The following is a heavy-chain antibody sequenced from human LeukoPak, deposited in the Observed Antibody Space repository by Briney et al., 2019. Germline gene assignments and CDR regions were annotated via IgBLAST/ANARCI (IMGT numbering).Heavy chain of an antibody. CDR2: ISSSGSTI. CDR1: GFTFSSYE. Sequence: GGSLRLSCAASGFTFSSYEMNWVRQAPGKGLEWVSYISSSGSTIYYADSVKGRFTISRDNAKNSLYLQMNSLRAEDTAVYYCPREDGIRYFDWLSPFDYWGQGTLVTVSS. D-gene: IGHD3-9*01. V-gene: IGHV3-48*03. J-gene: IGHJ4*02. CDR3: PREDGIRYFDWLSPFDY.